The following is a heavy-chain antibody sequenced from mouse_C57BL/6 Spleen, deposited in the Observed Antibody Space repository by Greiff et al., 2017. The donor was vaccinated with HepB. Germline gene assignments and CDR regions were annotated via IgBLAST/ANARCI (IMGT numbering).Heavy chain of an antibody. V-gene: IGHV5-6*01. Sequence: EVQLQESGGDLVKPGGSLKLSCAASGFTFSSYGMSWVRQTPDKRLEWVATISSGGSYTYYPDSVKGRFTISRDNAKNTLYLQMSSLKSEDTAMYYCARQEIYYPYFDYWGQGTTLTVSS. CDR1: GFTFSSYG. CDR3: ARQEIYYPYFDY. J-gene: IGHJ2*01. D-gene: IGHD1-1*01. CDR2: ISSGGSYT.